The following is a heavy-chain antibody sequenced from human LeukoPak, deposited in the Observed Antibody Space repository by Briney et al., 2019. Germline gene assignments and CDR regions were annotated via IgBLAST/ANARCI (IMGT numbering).Heavy chain of an antibody. D-gene: IGHD3-3*01. Sequence: HPGGSLRLSCVASGFTFRNNWMSWVRQAPGKGLEWVGFIRSKAYGGTTEYAASVKGRFTISRDDSKSIAYLQMNSLKTEDTAVYYCTRGSDTVFGVSRDGFDYWGQGTLVTVSS. J-gene: IGHJ4*02. V-gene: IGHV3-49*02. CDR2: IRSKAYGGTT. CDR1: GFTFRNNW. CDR3: TRGSDTVFGVSRDGFDY.